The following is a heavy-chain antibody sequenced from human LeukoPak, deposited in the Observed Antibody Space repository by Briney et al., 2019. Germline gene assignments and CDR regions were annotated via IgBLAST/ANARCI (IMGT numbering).Heavy chain of an antibody. CDR3: ARDRLHYDSPNWFDP. V-gene: IGHV3-48*01. D-gene: IGHD3-3*01. J-gene: IGHJ5*02. Sequence: PGGSLRLSCAASGFTFSSYSMNWVRQAPGKGLEWVSYISSSSNTTYYADSLKGRFTISRDNARNSLYLQMNSLRAEDTAVYYCARDRLHYDSPNWFDPWGQGTLVTVSS. CDR2: ISSSSNTT. CDR1: GFTFSSYS.